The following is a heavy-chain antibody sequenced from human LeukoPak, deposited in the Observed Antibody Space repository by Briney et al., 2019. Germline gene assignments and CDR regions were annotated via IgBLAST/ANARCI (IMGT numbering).Heavy chain of an antibody. CDR1: GLPIGDFA. Sequence: PPGGSLRLSGVASGLPIGDFAMHWVRQPPGKGLEWVSLISGDGVSTFYADPVKGRFSISRDNSKNSLSLEMNSLRTEDTAMYYCARESGKFDYWGQGTLVAVSS. CDR3: ARESGKFDY. J-gene: IGHJ4*02. CDR2: ISGDGVST. V-gene: IGHV3-43*02.